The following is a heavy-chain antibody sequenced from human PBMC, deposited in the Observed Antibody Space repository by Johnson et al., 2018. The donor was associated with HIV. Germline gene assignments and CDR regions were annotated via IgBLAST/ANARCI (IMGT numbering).Heavy chain of an antibody. J-gene: IGHJ3*02. Sequence: VRLVESGGGLVQPGGSLRLSRAAPGFTFDDYGMNRVRQALGLGLEWVSGIHCSGGRTGYAVSVVGLMIISRANAKNSLYLHMNSLRAEDTALYYCAKDKALMTTVTPAAFDIWGQGTMVTVSS. V-gene: IGHV3-20*04. CDR3: AKDKALMTTVTPAAFDI. CDR1: GFTFDDYG. D-gene: IGHD4-17*01. CDR2: IHCSGGRT.